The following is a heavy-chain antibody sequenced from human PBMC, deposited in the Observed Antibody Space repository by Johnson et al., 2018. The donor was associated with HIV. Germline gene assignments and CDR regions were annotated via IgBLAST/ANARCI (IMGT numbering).Heavy chain of an antibody. D-gene: IGHD2-8*01. J-gene: IGHJ3*02. Sequence: MMLVESGGGVVQPGRSLRLSCVASRFTFSSYGMHWVRQAPGQGLEWVSYISSSGSTIYYADSVKGRFTISRDNAKNSLYLQMNSLRAEDTALYYCARDNIVLMVGGAFDIWGQGKMVTVSS. V-gene: IGHV3-48*04. CDR3: ARDNIVLMVGGAFDI. CDR2: ISSSGSTI. CDR1: RFTFSSYG.